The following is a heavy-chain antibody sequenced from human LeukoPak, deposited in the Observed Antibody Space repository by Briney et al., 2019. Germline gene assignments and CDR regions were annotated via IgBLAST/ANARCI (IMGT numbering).Heavy chain of an antibody. J-gene: IGHJ2*01. CDR2: IWYDGSNK. CDR1: GFTFSNYG. Sequence: PGGSLRLSCAASGFTFSNYGMHWVRQAPGKGLEWVAVIWYDGSNKYYADSVKGRFTISRDNSRNTVYLQMNSLRVEDTAVYYCARGRGCGGGDHYWYFDFWGRGTLVTVSS. V-gene: IGHV3-33*01. CDR3: ARGRGCGGGDHYWYFDF. D-gene: IGHD5-12*01.